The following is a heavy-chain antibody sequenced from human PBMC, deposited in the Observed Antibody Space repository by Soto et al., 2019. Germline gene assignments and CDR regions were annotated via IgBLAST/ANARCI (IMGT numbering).Heavy chain of an antibody. J-gene: IGHJ4*02. CDR2: IYPGDSDT. CDR1: GYSFTSYW. D-gene: IGHD3-22*01. CDR3: ARHKGADSSGYYPALY. V-gene: IGHV5-51*01. Sequence: PGESLKISCKGSGYSFTSYWIGWVRQMPGKGLEWMGIIYPGDSDTRYSPSFQGQVTISADKSISTAYLQWSSLKASDTAMYYCARHKGADSSGYYPALYWGQETLVTVSS.